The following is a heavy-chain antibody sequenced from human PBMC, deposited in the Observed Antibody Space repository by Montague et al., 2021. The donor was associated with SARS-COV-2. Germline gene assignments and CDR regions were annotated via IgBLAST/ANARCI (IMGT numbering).Heavy chain of an antibody. V-gene: IGHV6-1*01. D-gene: IGHD3-10*01. CDR1: GDSVSSNTAA. J-gene: IGHJ4*02. CDR2: TYYRSKWYN. Sequence: CAISGDSVSSNTAAWNWIRRSPSSGLEWLGRTYYRSKWYNDYAVSVKSRITINPDTSKNQFSLQLNSVTPEDTAVYYCARGGWGAPGTGRLFDYWGQGTLVTVSS. CDR3: ARGGWGAPGTGRLFDY.